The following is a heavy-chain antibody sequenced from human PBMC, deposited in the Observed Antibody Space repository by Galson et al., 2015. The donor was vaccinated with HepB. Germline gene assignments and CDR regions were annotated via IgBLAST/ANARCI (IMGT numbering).Heavy chain of an antibody. CDR3: VKVKGGGSYHYYYYGMDV. J-gene: IGHJ6*02. D-gene: IGHD2-15*01. CDR1: GFTFSSYA. V-gene: IGHV3-64D*06. CDR2: ISSNGGST. Sequence: SLRLSCAASGFTFSSYAMHWVRQAPGKGLEYVSAISSNGGSTYYADSVKGRFTISRDNSKNTLYLQMSSLRAEDTAVYYCVKVKGGGSYHYYYYGMDVWGQGTTVTVSS.